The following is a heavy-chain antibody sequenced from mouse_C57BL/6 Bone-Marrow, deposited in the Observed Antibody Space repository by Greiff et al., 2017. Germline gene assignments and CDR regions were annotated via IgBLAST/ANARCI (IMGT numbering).Heavy chain of an antibody. Sequence: QVQLQQPGAELVKPGASVKLSCKASGYTFTSYWMHWVKQRPGQGLEWIGMIHPTSGSTNYNEKFKSKATLTVDKSSSTAYMQLSSLTSEDSAVXFCARWWDYDEDYWGQGTTLTVSS. CDR2: IHPTSGST. CDR1: GYTFTSYW. CDR3: ARWWDYDEDY. J-gene: IGHJ2*01. V-gene: IGHV1-64*01. D-gene: IGHD2-4*01.